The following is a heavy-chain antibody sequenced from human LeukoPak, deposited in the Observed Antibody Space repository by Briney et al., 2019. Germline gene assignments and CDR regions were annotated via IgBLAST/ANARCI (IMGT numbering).Heavy chain of an antibody. D-gene: IGHD2-15*01. Sequence: ASVKVSCKASGYTFTSYAMHWVRQAPGQRLEWMGWINAGNGNTKYSQKFQGRVTITRDTSASTAYMELSSLRSEDTAVYYCARGLGYCSGGSCPIGWGQGTLVTVSS. V-gene: IGHV1-3*01. J-gene: IGHJ4*02. CDR2: INAGNGNT. CDR3: ARGLGYCSGGSCPIG. CDR1: GYTFTSYA.